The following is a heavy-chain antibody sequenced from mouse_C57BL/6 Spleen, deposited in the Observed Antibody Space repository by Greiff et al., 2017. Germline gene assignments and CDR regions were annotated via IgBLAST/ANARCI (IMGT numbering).Heavy chain of an antibody. D-gene: IGHD3-3*01. V-gene: IGHV1-61*01. CDR2: IYSSVSET. CDR3: ARGTGYYAMDY. Sequence: VQLQQPGAELVRPGSSVKLSCKASGYTFTSYWLDWVKQRPGQGLEWIGNIYSSVSETHYTQKFKDKATLTVDKSSSTAYMQLSSLTSEESAVYYCARGTGYYAMDYWAQGTSVTVAS. CDR1: GYTFTSYW. J-gene: IGHJ4*01.